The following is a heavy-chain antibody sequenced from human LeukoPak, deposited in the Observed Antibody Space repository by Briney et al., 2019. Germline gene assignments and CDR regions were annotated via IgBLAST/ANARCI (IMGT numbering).Heavy chain of an antibody. V-gene: IGHV4-4*07. CDR3: ARYIVSYPHDAFDI. Sequence: KPSETLSLTCTVSGDSISGFYWSWIRQAAGKGLEWIGHIYTSGSTNYNPSLKSRVTMSVDTSKKQFSLKLSSVTAADTAFYYCARYIVSYPHDAFDIWGQGTMVTVSS. CDR2: IYTSGST. J-gene: IGHJ3*02. D-gene: IGHD1-26*01. CDR1: GDSISGFY.